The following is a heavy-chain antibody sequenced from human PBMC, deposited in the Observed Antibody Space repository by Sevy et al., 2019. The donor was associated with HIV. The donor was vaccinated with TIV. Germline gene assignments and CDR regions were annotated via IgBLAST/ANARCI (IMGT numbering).Heavy chain of an antibody. D-gene: IGHD3-3*01. J-gene: IGHJ3*02. CDR1: GFTFNNYA. Sequence: GGSLRLSCAASGFTFNNYAMNWVRQAPGKGLEWVSTISGSGGSTAHADSVKGRFTISRDNSKNTLYLQMNSLRAEDTAVYYCAREDSYDFWSGPYAFDIWGQGTMVTVSS. V-gene: IGHV3-23*01. CDR3: AREDSYDFWSGPYAFDI. CDR2: ISGSGGST.